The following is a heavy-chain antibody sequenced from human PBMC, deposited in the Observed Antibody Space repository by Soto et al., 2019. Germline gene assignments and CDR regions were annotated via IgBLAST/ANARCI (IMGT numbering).Heavy chain of an antibody. CDR2: ISAYNGNT. CDR3: ARDTEVRFLEWLSPAAPFDY. J-gene: IGHJ4*02. CDR1: GYTFTSYG. D-gene: IGHD3-3*01. V-gene: IGHV1-18*04. Sequence: ASVKVSCKASGYTFTSYGISWVRQAPGQGLEWMGWISAYNGNTNYAQKLQGRVTMTTDTSTSTAYMELRSLRSDDTAVYYCARDTEVRFLEWLSPAAPFDYWGQGTLVTVSS.